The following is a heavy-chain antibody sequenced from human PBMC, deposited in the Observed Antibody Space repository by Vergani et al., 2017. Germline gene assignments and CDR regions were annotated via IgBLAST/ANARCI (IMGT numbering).Heavy chain of an antibody. CDR1: GFTFSSYG. V-gene: IGHV3-30*18. D-gene: IGHD5-18*01. CDR2: ISYDGSNK. Sequence: VQLLESGGGLVQPGRSLRLSCAASGFTFSSYGMHWVRQAPGKGLEWVAVISYDGSNKYYADSVKGRFTISRDNSKNTLYLQMNSLRAEDTAVYYCAKGLEVQLWLKNPERYYYYGMDVWGQGTTVTVSS. J-gene: IGHJ6*02. CDR3: AKGLEVQLWLKNPERYYYYGMDV.